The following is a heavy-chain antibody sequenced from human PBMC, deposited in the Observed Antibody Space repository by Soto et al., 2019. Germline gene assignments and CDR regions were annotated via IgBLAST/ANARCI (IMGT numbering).Heavy chain of an antibody. D-gene: IGHD2-15*01. CDR1: GYTFSNYW. J-gene: IGHJ4*02. CDR2: IDPSDSYT. V-gene: IGHV5-10-1*01. CDR3: AGRESGYCSGGTCSVLAY. Sequence: ESLTISCRGSGYTFSNYWITLVRQMRGKGLEWMGRIDPSDSYTTYSPSFHGHVTFSVDKSISTAYLQWSSLEASDTAIYYCAGRESGYCSGGTCSVLAYWGQGTQVTVSS.